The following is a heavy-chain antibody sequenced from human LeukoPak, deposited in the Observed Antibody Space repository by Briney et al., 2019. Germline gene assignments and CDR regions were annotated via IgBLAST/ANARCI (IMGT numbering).Heavy chain of an antibody. D-gene: IGHD2-2*02. CDR3: ARSTRIPPRATEYFDY. CDR2: IKQDGSEK. J-gene: IGHJ4*02. V-gene: IGHV3-7*01. CDR1: GFTFSSYW. Sequence: PGGSLRLSCAASGFTFSSYWMSWVRQAPGKGLEWVANIKQDGSEKYYVDSVKGRFTISRDNAKNSLYLQMNSLRAEDTAVYYCARSTRIPPRATEYFDYWGQGTLVTVSS.